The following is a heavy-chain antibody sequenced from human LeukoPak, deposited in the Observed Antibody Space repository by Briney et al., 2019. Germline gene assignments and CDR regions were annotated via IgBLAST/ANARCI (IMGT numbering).Heavy chain of an antibody. V-gene: IGHV4-30-4*01. CDR3: ARDTSRDGYNYDY. CDR2: IYYSGST. J-gene: IGHJ4*02. D-gene: IGHD5-24*01. Sequence: SQTLSLTCTVSGGSISSGDYYWSWIRQPPGKGLEWIGYIYYSGSTYYNPPLKSRVTISVDTSKNQFSLKLSSVTAADTAVYYCARDTSRDGYNYDYWGQGTLVTVSS. CDR1: GGSISSGDYY.